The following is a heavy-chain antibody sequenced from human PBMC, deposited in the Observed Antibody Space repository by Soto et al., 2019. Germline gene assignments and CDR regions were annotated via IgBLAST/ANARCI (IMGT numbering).Heavy chain of an antibody. CDR2: TYHSGNP. Sequence: SETLSLTCGVSGDTISTGGYSWAWIRQPPGKALEWIGHTYHSGNPYYNPSLKSRVIISVDRSKNQFSLKVSSVTAADTAVYHCARGSRYNWSGSQSYYFDYWGHGTLVTVSS. J-gene: IGHJ4*01. CDR3: ARGSRYNWSGSQSYYFDY. CDR1: GDTISTGGYS. V-gene: IGHV4-30-2*01. D-gene: IGHD1-20*01.